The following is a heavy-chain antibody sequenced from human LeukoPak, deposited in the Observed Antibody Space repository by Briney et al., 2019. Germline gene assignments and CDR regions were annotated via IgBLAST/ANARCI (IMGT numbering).Heavy chain of an antibody. D-gene: IGHD3-22*01. CDR1: GFIFTNYA. V-gene: IGHV3-30*02. CDR3: AKDPSSESTNWFDP. CDR2: LRHDGINK. Sequence: GGSLRLSCAASGFIFTNYAMRWVRQAPGKGLEWVAFLRHDGINKYHADSVKGRFTISRDNSKNSLYLQMNGLRTDDTAVYYCAKDPSSESTNWFDPWGQGTLVTVSS. J-gene: IGHJ5*02.